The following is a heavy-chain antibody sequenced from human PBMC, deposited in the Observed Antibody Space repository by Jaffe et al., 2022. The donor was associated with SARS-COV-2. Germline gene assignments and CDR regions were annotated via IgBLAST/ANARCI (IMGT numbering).Heavy chain of an antibody. CDR1: GFSLNNYG. CDR2: TSSSPGYT. V-gene: IGHV3-9*01. D-gene: IGHD2-21*01. CDR3: AKGIVGRSYSSGYFYFGMDV. J-gene: IGHJ6*02. Sequence: EVLLVESGGGLVQPGRSLRLSCAASGFSLNNYGIHWVRQGPGKGLEWVASTSSSPGYTGYADSVKGRFTIYTDSAKNSLFLQMSSLRVEDTALYYCAKGIVGRSYSSGYFYFGMDVWGQGTTVTVSS.